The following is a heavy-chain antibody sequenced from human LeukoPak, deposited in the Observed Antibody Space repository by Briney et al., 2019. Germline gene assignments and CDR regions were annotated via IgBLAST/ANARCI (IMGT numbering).Heavy chain of an antibody. CDR1: GFSLGNYA. Sequence: GGSLRLSCAASGFSLGNYAVSWVRQPPGKGLEWVSGIGSSGSRTYYVDSVKGRFTVFRDNSKNTLYLQMNSLRAEDTAIYYCAKDYGGISYDWYFDLWGRGTQVTVSS. V-gene: IGHV3-23*01. CDR2: IGSSGSRT. D-gene: IGHD4-23*01. J-gene: IGHJ2*01. CDR3: AKDYGGISYDWYFDL.